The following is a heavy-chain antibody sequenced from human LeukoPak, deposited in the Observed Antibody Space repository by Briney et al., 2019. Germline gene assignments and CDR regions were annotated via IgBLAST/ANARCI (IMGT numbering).Heavy chain of an antibody. D-gene: IGHD2-15*01. V-gene: IGHV3-23*01. CDR2: ITASGDRT. CDR1: GFTFSDYV. Sequence: GGSLRLSCAASGFTFSDYVMIWVRQAPGKGLEWVSGITASGDRTFYGDSVRGRFTMSRDNSKSTVYLQMNSLRVDDTAVYYCARRDIVVVVSASDYWGQGTLVTVSS. J-gene: IGHJ4*02. CDR3: ARRDIVVVVSASDY.